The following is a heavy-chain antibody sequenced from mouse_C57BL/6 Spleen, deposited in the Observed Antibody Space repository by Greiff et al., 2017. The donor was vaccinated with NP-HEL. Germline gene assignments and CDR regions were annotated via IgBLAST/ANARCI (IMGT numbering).Heavy chain of an antibody. CDR2: IYPRSGNT. V-gene: IGHV1-81*01. J-gene: IGHJ2*01. CDR3: ARFYDYDDFDY. Sequence: VQLQQSGAELARPGASVKLSCKASGYTFTSYGISWVKQRTGQGLEWIGEIYPRSGNTYYNEKFKGKATLTADKSSSTAYMEFRSLTSEDSAVYFCARFYDYDDFDYWGQGTTLTVSS. CDR1: GYTFTSYG. D-gene: IGHD2-4*01.